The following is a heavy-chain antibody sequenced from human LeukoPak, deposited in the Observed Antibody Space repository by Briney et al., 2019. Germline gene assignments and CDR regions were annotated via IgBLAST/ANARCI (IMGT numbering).Heavy chain of an antibody. CDR3: GGGAYYFDY. J-gene: IGHJ4*02. V-gene: IGHV4-34*01. CDR1: GGSFSGYY. Sequence: SETLSLTCAVYGGSFSGYYGSWVRQPPGKGLEWIGEINHSESTNYNPSLKSRVTISVDTSKNQFSLKLSSVTAADTAVYYCGGGAYYFDYWGQGTLVTVSS. CDR2: INHSEST.